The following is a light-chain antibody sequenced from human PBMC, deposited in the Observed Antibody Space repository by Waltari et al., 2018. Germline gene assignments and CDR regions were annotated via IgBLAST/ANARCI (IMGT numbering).Light chain of an antibody. V-gene: IGKV3-20*01. J-gene: IGKJ4*01. CDR2: GAS. CDR1: QSVNKNY. Sequence: EVVLTQSPGTLSLSPGERATLSCRTSQSVNKNYLAWYQQKPGQAPRLLIYGASSRATGIPDRFSGSGSGTDFTLAISRLEPEDFAVYYCQQYGSSLLTLGGGTKVEIK. CDR3: QQYGSSLLT.